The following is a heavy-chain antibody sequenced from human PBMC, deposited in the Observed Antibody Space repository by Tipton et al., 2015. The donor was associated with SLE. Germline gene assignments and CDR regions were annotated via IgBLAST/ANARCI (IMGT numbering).Heavy chain of an antibody. Sequence: SLRLSCAASGFTFSMYALNWVRQAPGKGLEWVSVFYGGGSNIYYADSVKGRFTISRDNSRNTLYLQMNSLRGEDTAIYYCAKGSRGGVVPLDYWGQGTLVTVSS. CDR1: GFTFSMYA. D-gene: IGHD3-3*01. CDR2: FYGGGSNI. CDR3: AKGSRGGVVPLDY. V-gene: IGHV3-23*03. J-gene: IGHJ4*02.